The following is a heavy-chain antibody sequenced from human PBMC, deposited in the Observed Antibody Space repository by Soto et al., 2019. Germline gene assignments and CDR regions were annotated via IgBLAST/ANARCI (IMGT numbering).Heavy chain of an antibody. CDR2: IKSKTDGGTT. CDR3: TTPYYYGSGSYHLDAFDI. V-gene: IGHV3-15*01. D-gene: IGHD3-10*01. CDR1: GFTVSSND. J-gene: IGHJ3*02. Sequence: GGSLRLSCAASGFTVSSNDMSWVRQAPGKGLEWVGRIKSKTDGGTTDYAAPVKGRFTISRDDSKNTLYLQMNSLKTEDTAVYYCTTPYYYGSGSYHLDAFDIWGQGTMVTVSS.